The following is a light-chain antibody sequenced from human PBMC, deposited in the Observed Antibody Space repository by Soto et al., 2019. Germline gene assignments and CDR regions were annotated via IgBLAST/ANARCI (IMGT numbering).Light chain of an antibody. CDR3: QHYNEWPPWT. CDR2: DAS. V-gene: IGKV3-15*01. Sequence: EIVLTQSPGTLSLSPGERSTLSCRASQSVSSSYLAWYQPKPGQAPRLLIFDASTRATGIPARFSGSGSGTEFTLIISGLQSEDFAVYYCQHYNEWPPWTFGQGTKVDIK. J-gene: IGKJ1*01. CDR1: QSVSSSY.